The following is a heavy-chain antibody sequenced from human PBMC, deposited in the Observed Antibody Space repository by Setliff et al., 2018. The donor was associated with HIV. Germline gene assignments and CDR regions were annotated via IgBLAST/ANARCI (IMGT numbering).Heavy chain of an antibody. CDR2: IHHSGST. Sequence: PSETLSLTCIVSGGSISNYYWGWIRQSPGKGLEWIGFIHHSGSTNYNPSLESRGTISLDTANNHFSLNLRSVTAADTAVYYCSRQQLDGFRYKYYYMDVWGKGTTVTVSS. CDR3: SRQQLDGFRYKYYYMDV. CDR1: GGSISNYY. D-gene: IGHD6-13*01. J-gene: IGHJ6*03. V-gene: IGHV4-59*01.